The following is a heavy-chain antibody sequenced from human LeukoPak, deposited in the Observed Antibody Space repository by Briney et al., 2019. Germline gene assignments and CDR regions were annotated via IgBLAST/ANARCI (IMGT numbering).Heavy chain of an antibody. CDR3: ARVSSGLFDY. CDR1: GGTFSSYA. Sequence: GSSVKASCKASGGTFSSYAISWVRQAPGQGLEWMGGIIPIFGTANYAQKFQGRVTITADESTSTAYMELSSLRSDDTAVYYCARVSSGLFDYWGQGTLVTVSS. V-gene: IGHV1-69*01. J-gene: IGHJ4*02. CDR2: IIPIFGTA. D-gene: IGHD6-6*01.